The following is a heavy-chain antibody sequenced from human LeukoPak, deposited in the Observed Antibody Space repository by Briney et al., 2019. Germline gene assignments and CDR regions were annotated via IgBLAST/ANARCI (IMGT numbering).Heavy chain of an antibody. J-gene: IGHJ6*03. D-gene: IGHD6-13*01. CDR1: GGSISSYY. CDR2: IYYSGST. V-gene: IGHV4-59*01. CDR3: ARARYSSSWYQYYYYYYYMDV. Sequence: SETLSLTCTVSGGSISSYYWSWIRQRLGKGQEWIGYIYYSGSTNYNPSLKSRVTISVDTSKNQFSLKLSSVTAADTAVYYCARARYSSSWYQYYYYYYYMDVWGKGTMVTVSS.